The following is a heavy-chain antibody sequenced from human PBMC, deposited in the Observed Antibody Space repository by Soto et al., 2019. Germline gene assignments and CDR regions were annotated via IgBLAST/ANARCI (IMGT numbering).Heavy chain of an antibody. CDR2: INWNGGST. J-gene: IGHJ1*01. D-gene: IGHD1-26*01. Sequence: DVQLVESGGSVVRPGGSLRLSCAASGFTFGDHGMIWVRQAPGKGLEWVSGINWNGGSTGYVDSVKGRFTISRDNAKNSLYLQMVSLRDHAPALYYCARARGDYYRYFQDWGQGTLVTVSS. CDR1: GFTFGDHG. V-gene: IGHV3-20*04. CDR3: ARARGDYYRYFQD.